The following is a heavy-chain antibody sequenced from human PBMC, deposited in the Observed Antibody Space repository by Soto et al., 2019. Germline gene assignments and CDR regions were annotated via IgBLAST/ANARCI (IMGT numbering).Heavy chain of an antibody. CDR3: AKDHLEAYVQGTS. V-gene: IGHV3-23*01. CDR1: GFTFSSYA. J-gene: IGHJ5*02. Sequence: EVQLLESGGGLVQPGGSLRLSCAASGFTFSSYAMSWVRQAPGKGLEWVSAISGSGGSTYYADSVKGRFTISRDNSKNTLYLQMTRLSAADTAVYYCAKDHLEAYVQGTSCGQGTMVIVSS. CDR2: ISGSGGST. D-gene: IGHD3-16*01.